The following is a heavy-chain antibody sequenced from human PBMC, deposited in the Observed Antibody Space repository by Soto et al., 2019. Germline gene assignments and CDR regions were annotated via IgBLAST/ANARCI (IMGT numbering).Heavy chain of an antibody. CDR3: AREYYGSGSFLYYYYGMDV. D-gene: IGHD3-10*01. CDR1: GGSISSGDYY. CDR2: IYYSGST. V-gene: IGHV4-30-4*01. Sequence: SETLSLTCTVSGGSISSGDYYWSWIRQAPGKGLEWIGYIYYSGSTYYNPSLKSRVTISVDTSKNQFSLKLSSVTAADTAVYYCAREYYGSGSFLYYYYGMDVWGQGTTVTVSS. J-gene: IGHJ6*02.